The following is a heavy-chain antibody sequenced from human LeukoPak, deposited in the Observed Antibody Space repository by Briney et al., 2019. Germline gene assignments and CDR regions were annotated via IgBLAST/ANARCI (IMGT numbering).Heavy chain of an antibody. D-gene: IGHD6-13*01. CDR1: GFTFSSYW. J-gene: IGHJ4*02. V-gene: IGHV3-7*01. Sequence: GGSLRLSCAASGFTFSSYWMSWVRQAQGKGLEWEANIKQDGSEKYYVDSVKGRFTISRDNAKNSLYLQMNSLRAEDTAVYYCASMKAAAPQSDYWGQGTLVTVSS. CDR3: ASMKAAAPQSDY. CDR2: IKQDGSEK.